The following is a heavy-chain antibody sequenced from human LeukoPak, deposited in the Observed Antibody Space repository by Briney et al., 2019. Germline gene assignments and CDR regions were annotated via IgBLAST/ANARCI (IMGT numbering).Heavy chain of an antibody. D-gene: IGHD3-10*01. Sequence: QPGRSLRLSCAASGFTFRNHGMHWVRQAPGKGLEWLAVIWYDGSEKYYADSVQGRSTVSRDNSKNALYLQLNSLGAEDTAVYYCARDRNFPAYYFDFWGQGALVTVSS. V-gene: IGHV3-33*01. CDR2: IWYDGSEK. CDR3: ARDRNFPAYYFDF. J-gene: IGHJ4*02. CDR1: GFTFRNHG.